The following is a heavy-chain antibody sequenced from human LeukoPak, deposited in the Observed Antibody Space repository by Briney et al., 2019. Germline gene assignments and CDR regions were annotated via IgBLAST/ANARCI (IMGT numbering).Heavy chain of an antibody. Sequence: PSETLSLTCTVSGGSISSSSYYWGWIRQPPGKGLEWIGSIYYSGSTYYNPSLKSRVTISVDTSKNQFSLKLSSVTAADTAVYYCARGPIYYKNYGHYDYWGQGTLVTVSS. J-gene: IGHJ4*02. D-gene: IGHD4-11*01. CDR2: IYYSGST. CDR1: GGSISSSSYY. V-gene: IGHV4-39*07. CDR3: ARGPIYYKNYGHYDY.